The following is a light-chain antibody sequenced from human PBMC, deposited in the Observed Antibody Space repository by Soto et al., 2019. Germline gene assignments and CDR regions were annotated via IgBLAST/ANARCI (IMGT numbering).Light chain of an antibody. CDR2: DAS. J-gene: IGKJ1*01. Sequence: EIVLTQSPATLSLSPGERAIFSCRASQSVSSHLAWYQQKPGQAPRLLIYDASDRATGIPARFSGSGSGTDFTLTISSLEPEDFAVYYCQQRSNWPPWTFGQGTKVDIK. CDR3: QQRSNWPPWT. V-gene: IGKV3-11*01. CDR1: QSVSSH.